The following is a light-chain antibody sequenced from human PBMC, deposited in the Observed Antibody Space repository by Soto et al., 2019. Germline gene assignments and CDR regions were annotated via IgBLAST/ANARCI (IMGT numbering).Light chain of an antibody. CDR2: DVS. Sequence: QSALTQPRSVSGTPGQSVTTSCTGTSSDVGGYNYASWYQQDPGKVPKLMIYDVSKRPSGVPDRFSGSKSGNTASLTISGLQAEDEADYYCCSYAGRSYVFGTGTKLTVL. V-gene: IGLV2-11*01. CDR1: SSDVGGYNY. J-gene: IGLJ1*01. CDR3: CSYAGRSYV.